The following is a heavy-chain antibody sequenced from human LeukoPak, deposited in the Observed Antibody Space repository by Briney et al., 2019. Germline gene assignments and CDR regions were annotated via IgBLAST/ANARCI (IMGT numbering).Heavy chain of an antibody. J-gene: IGHJ3*02. CDR1: GFTFDDYG. CDR2: INWNGGST. V-gene: IGHV3-20*04. CDR3: ARDRKFTDAFDI. Sequence: GGSLRLSCAASGFTFDDYGMSWVRQAPGKGLEWVSGINWNGGSTGYADSVKGRFTITRDNAKNSLYLQMNSLRAEDTALYYCARDRKFTDAFDIWGQGTMVTVSS.